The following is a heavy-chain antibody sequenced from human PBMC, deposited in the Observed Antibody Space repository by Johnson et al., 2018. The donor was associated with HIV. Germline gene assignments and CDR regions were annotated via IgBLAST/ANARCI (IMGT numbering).Heavy chain of an antibody. CDR1: GFTFSTYW. V-gene: IGHV3-7*05. CDR2: INQDGSAK. D-gene: IGHD1-26*01. Sequence: MHLVESGGGLVQPGGSLRLSCAASGFTFSTYWMNWVRQAPGKGLEWLANINQDGSAKYSVDSLKGRFTISRDNVKNSLYLQMNSLRVEDAAVYYCVRGRDSSGDGGAFDIWGEGTVVTVSS. CDR3: VRGRDSSGDGGAFDI. J-gene: IGHJ3*02.